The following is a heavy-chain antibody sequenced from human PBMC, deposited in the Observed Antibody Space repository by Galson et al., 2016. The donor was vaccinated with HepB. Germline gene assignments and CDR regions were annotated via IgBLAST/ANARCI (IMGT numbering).Heavy chain of an antibody. J-gene: IGHJ4*02. Sequence: SVKVSCKASGYTFINYGISWVRQAPGQGLEWMGWISVDIGNTNYAQKLQDRVTMTTDTSTSTAYMELRSLRSDDTAVDYCARESLYCSGGNCYSPLGDYWGQGTLVTVSS. D-gene: IGHD2-15*01. CDR2: ISVDIGNT. CDR3: ARESLYCSGGNCYSPLGDY. V-gene: IGHV1-18*04. CDR1: GYTFINYG.